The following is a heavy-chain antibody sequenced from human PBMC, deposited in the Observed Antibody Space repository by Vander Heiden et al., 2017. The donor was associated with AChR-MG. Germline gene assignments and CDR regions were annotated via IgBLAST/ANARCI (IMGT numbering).Heavy chain of an antibody. CDR2: ISYDGSNK. D-gene: IGHD2-21*01. Sequence: QVQLVESGGGVVQPGRSLRLSCAASGFTFSSSAMHWVRQAPGKGLEWVAVISYDGSNKYYADSVKGRFTISRDNSKNTLYLQMNSLRAEDTAVYYCARVRASPRNRYYYYGMDVWGQGTTVTVSS. V-gene: IGHV3-30-3*01. CDR1: GFTFSSSA. CDR3: ARVRASPRNRYYYYGMDV. J-gene: IGHJ6*02.